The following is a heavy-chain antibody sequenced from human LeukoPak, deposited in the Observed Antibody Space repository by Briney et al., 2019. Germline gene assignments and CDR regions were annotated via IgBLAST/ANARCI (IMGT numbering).Heavy chain of an antibody. J-gene: IGHJ3*02. CDR3: ARIRDGALDAFDI. CDR2: IDWDDDK. CDR1: GVSLSTSGMR. Sequence: SGPALVKPTQTLTLTCTFSGVSLSTSGMRVSWIRQPPGKALEWLARIDWDDDKFYSTSLKTRLTISKDTSKNQVVLTMTNMDPVDTATYYCARIRDGALDAFDIWGQGTMVTVSS. D-gene: IGHD4-17*01. V-gene: IGHV2-70*04.